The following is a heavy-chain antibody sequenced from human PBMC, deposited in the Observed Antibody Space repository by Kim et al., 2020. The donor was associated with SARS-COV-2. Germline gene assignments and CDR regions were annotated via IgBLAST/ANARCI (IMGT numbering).Heavy chain of an antibody. D-gene: IGHD6-13*01. CDR1: GFTFSSYA. Sequence: GGSLRLSCAASGFTFSSYAMSWVRQAPGKGLEWVSAISGSGGSTYYADSVKGRFTISRDNSKNTLYLQMNSLRAEDTAVYYCAKGLESIAAGSHGGYFDLWGRGTLVTVSS. V-gene: IGHV3-23*01. J-gene: IGHJ2*01. CDR3: AKGLESIAAGSHGGYFDL. CDR2: ISGSGGST.